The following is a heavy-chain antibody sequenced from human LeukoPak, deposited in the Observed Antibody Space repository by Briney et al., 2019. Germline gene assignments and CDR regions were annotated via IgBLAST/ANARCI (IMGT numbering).Heavy chain of an antibody. V-gene: IGHV4-34*01. CDR2: INHSGST. D-gene: IGHD3-22*01. CDR3: ARGGWIVAHGMDV. J-gene: IGHJ6*02. CDR1: GGSFSGYY. Sequence: SETLSLTCAVYGGSFSGYYWSWIRQPPGKGLEWIGEINHSGSTNYNPSLKSRVTISVDTSKNQFSLKLSSVTAADTAVYYCARGGWIVAHGMDVWGQGTTVTVSS.